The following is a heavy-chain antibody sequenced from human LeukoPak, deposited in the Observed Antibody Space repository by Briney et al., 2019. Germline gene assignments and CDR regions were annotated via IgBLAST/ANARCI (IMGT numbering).Heavy chain of an antibody. D-gene: IGHD3-22*01. CDR3: ARDLSGYYDSSGYYPDY. CDR1: GYTFTSYG. CDR2: ISAYNGNT. J-gene: IGHJ4*02. V-gene: IGHV1-18*01. Sequence: ASVKVSCKASGYTFTSYGISWVRQAPGQGLEWMGWISAYNGNTNYAQKLQGRVTMTTDTSTSTAYMEPRSLRSDDTAVYYCARDLSGYYDSSGYYPDYWGQGTLVTVSS.